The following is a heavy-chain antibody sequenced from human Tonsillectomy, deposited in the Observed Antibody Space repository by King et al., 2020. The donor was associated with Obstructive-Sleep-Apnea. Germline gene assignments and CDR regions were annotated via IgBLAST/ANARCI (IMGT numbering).Heavy chain of an antibody. CDR3: AREGPMMDSSGSFDY. CDR2: ISSSSSTI. J-gene: IGHJ4*02. CDR1: GFTFSSYS. Sequence: QLVESGGGLVQPGGSLRLSCAASGFTFSSYSMNWVRQAPGKGLEWVSYISSSSSTIYYADSVKGRFTISRDNAKNSLYLQMNSLRAEDTAVYYCAREGPMMDSSGSFDYWGQGTLVTVSS. D-gene: IGHD3-22*01. V-gene: IGHV3-48*04.